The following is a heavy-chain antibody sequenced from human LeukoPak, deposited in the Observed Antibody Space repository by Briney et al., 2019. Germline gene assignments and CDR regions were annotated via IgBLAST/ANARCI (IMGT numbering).Heavy chain of an antibody. CDR3: ARGLIYFEV. CDR2: IKDDGSEK. V-gene: IGHV3-7*04. CDR1: GFTFDDYG. D-gene: IGHD3-9*01. J-gene: IGHJ4*02. Sequence: GGSLRLSCAASGFTFDDYGMSWARQAPGKGLEWVANIKDDGSEKSYEDSVKGRFTISRDNANNAVYLQMDTLRVEDTAVYYCARGLIYFEVWGQGTLVSVSS.